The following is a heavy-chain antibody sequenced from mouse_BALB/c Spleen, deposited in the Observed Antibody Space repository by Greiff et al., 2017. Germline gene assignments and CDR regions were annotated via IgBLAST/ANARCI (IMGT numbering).Heavy chain of an antibody. CDR2: IWSGGST. CDR3: ARKDYDGRNYAMDY. CDR1: GFSLTSYG. Sequence: VKLVESGPGLVQPSQSLSITCTVSGFSLTSYGVHWVRQSPGKGLEWLGVIWSGGSTDYNAAFISRLSISKDNSKSQVFFKMNSLQANDTAIYYCARKDYDGRNYAMDYWGQGTSVTVSS. V-gene: IGHV2-2*02. D-gene: IGHD2-4*01. J-gene: IGHJ4*01.